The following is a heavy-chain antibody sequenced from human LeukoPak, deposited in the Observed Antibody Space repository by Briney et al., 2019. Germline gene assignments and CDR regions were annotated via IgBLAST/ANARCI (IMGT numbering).Heavy chain of an antibody. V-gene: IGHV3-7*03. Sequence: GGSLTLSCSASGFTFSDYWMSWVRLAPGKGLEWVANIKQDASVKYYVDSVKGRSTVSRDNAESSLFVQMSSLRVEDTAVYYCARCRYSSAGCSFDIWGQGTMVTVSP. CDR2: IKQDASVK. D-gene: IGHD2-15*01. J-gene: IGHJ3*02. CDR3: ARCRYSSAGCSFDI. CDR1: GFTFSDYW.